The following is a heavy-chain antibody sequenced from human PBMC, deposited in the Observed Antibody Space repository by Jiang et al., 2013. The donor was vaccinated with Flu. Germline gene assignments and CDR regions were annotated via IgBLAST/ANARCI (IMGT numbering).Heavy chain of an antibody. V-gene: IGHV1-69*04. CDR1: GGTFSSYA. CDR2: IIPILGIA. CDR3: AAQYCSSTSCSMLKADDAFDI. D-gene: IGHD2-2*01. J-gene: IGHJ3*02. Sequence: SGAEVKKPGSSVKVSCKASGGTFSSYAISWVRQAPGQGLEWMGRIIPILGIANYAQKFQGRVTITADKSTSTAYMELSSLRSEDTAVYYCAAQYCSSTSCSMLKADDAFDIWGQGTMVTVSS.